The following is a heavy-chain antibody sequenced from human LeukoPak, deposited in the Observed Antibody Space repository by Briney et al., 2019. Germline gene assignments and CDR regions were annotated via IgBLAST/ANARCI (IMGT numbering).Heavy chain of an antibody. J-gene: IGHJ4*02. CDR3: ARDLGGCGDRFCSYYFDH. Sequence: PVGSLRLSCGASGFTFSSYGMNWLRQAPGKGLEWVAVIWYDVSHKYYADSAKGRFTISRDNSKNTVSLQMDSLRVEDTALYYCARDLGGCGDRFCSYYFDHWGQGIQVTAPS. D-gene: IGHD2-21*02. V-gene: IGHV3-33*01. CDR2: IWYDVSHK. CDR1: GFTFSSYG.